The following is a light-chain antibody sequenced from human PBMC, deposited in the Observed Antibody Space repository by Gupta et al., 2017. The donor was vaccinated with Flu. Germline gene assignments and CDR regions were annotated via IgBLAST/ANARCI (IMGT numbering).Light chain of an antibody. CDR1: QSIRSY. CDR3: QHRHSTSWT. CDR2: AAS. V-gene: IGKV1-39*01. Sequence: IQVTQSPSSLSASVGDRVTITCRASQSIRSYLNWYQQKPGKAPKLLIYAASSLQSGVPSRFSGSGSGTDFTLTISRLQPEDFATYYCQHRHSTSWTFGQRTKVEIK. J-gene: IGKJ1*01.